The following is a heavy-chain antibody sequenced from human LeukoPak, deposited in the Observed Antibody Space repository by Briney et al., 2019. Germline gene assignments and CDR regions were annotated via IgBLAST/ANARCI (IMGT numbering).Heavy chain of an antibody. CDR1: GGSISSYY. CDR3: ASSVNTSTMIVILGY. Sequence: PSETLSLTCTVSGGSISSYYWSWIRQPPGKRLEWIGYIYYSGSTNYNPSLKSRVTISVDTSKNQFSLKLSSVTAADTAVYYCASSVNTSTMIVILGYWGQGTLVTVSS. D-gene: IGHD3-22*01. V-gene: IGHV4-59*08. J-gene: IGHJ4*02. CDR2: IYYSGST.